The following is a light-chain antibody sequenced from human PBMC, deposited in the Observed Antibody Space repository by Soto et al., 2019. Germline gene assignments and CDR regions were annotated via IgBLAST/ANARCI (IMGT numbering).Light chain of an antibody. CDR2: KVS. J-gene: IGKJ5*01. CDR1: QSLVHSDGIAY. CDR3: MQGTHWPIT. V-gene: IGKV2-30*02. Sequence: DVVMTQYPLSLPVTFGQPASISCRSNQSLVHSDGIAYFSWFQQRPGRSPRRLIYKVSNRDSGVPARFSGSGSGTDFALKISRVEAEDVGVYYCMQGTHWPITFGQGTRLEI.